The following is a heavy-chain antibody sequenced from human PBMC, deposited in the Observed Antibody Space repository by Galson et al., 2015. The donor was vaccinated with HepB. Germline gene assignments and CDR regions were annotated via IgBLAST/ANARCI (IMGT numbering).Heavy chain of an antibody. Sequence: SRRLSCAACGFTFSSSGTHLVRQAPGKGLEWVAVISYDGSNKYYADSVKGRFTISRDNSKNTLYLQMNSLRAEDTAVYYCAKDRYSSSPYYYAMDVWGQGTTVTVSS. CDR1: GFTFSSSG. D-gene: IGHD6-13*01. V-gene: IGHV3-30*18. CDR2: ISYDGSNK. CDR3: AKDRYSSSPYYYAMDV. J-gene: IGHJ6*02.